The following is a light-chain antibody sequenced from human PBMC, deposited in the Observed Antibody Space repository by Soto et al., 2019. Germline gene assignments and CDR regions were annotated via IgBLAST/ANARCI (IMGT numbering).Light chain of an antibody. CDR2: DAS. J-gene: IGKJ4*01. V-gene: IGKV3-11*01. Sequence: EIVLTQSPATLSLSPGEGATLSCRASQSASSSLAWYQQKPGQAPRLLIYDASIRATGIPARFSGSGSGTDFTLTISSREPEDFAVYYCQQRSNWPAFGGGTKVEIK. CDR1: QSASSS. CDR3: QQRSNWPA.